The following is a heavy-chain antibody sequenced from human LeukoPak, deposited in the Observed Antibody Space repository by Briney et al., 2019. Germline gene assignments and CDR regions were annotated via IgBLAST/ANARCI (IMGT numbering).Heavy chain of an antibody. D-gene: IGHD6-13*01. CDR3: ARGGYSSSWHIDYFQSYPMDV. J-gene: IGHJ6*02. Sequence: GGSLRLSCAASGFNFNSYETNWVRQAPGKGLEWVSFISSGGSTISYADSVKGRFTTSRDNAKNFLYLQMNNVRAEDTSIYYCARGGYSSSWHIDYFQSYPMDVWGQGTTVTV. CDR1: GFNFNSYE. V-gene: IGHV3-48*03. CDR2: ISSGGSTI.